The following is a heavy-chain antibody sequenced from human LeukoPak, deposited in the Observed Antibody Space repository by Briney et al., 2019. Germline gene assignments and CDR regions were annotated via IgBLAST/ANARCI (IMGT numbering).Heavy chain of an antibody. D-gene: IGHD3-22*01. Sequence: SVKVSCKASGGTFSSYAISWVRQAPGQGLEWMGGIIPIFGTANYAQKFQGRVTITADESTSTAYMELSSLRSEDTAVYYCAREGYYDSSGHDAFDIWGQGTMVTVSS. CDR1: GGTFSSYA. V-gene: IGHV1-69*13. CDR2: IIPIFGTA. CDR3: AREGYYDSSGHDAFDI. J-gene: IGHJ3*02.